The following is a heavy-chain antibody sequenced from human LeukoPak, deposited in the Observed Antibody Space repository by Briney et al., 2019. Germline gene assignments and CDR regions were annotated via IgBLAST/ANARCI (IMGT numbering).Heavy chain of an antibody. D-gene: IGHD3-3*01. J-gene: IGHJ3*02. CDR1: GYTFTCYY. CDR3: ARTFYDFWSGFSNYDSFHI. Sequence: GASVKVSCKASGYTFTCYYMHWGRQAPGQGREWMGWINPKSGGTNYAQKFQGRVTMTRDTSISTAYMELSRLRSDDTAVYYCARTFYDFWSGFSNYDSFHIWGQGTLDTVSS. CDR2: INPKSGGT. V-gene: IGHV1-2*02.